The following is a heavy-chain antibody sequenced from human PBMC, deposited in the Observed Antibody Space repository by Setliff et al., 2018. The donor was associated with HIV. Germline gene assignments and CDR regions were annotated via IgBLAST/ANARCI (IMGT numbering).Heavy chain of an antibody. D-gene: IGHD3-22*01. CDR1: GFTFSGAE. V-gene: IGHV3-73*01. Sequence: GGSLRLSCAASGFTFSGAEIHWVRQASGKGLEWVGRIRSKADKYATDYGASAKGRFIISRDDSKKTAYLQMSSLRAEDTAVYFCARDQDYSHGSDSYYDAFDMWGQGTMVTVSS. J-gene: IGHJ3*02. CDR2: IRSKADKYAT. CDR3: ARDQDYSHGSDSYYDAFDM.